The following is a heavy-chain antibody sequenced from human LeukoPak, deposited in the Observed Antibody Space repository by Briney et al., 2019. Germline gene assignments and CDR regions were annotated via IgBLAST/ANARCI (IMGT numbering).Heavy chain of an antibody. J-gene: IGHJ4*02. CDR2: INHSGST. V-gene: IGHV4-34*01. CDR3: ARHRAYAYAFYGGNPLDY. D-gene: IGHD4-23*01. Sequence: SETLSLTCGVYDGSFSGYSWSWIRQSPDKGLEWIGEINHSGSTNYNPSLQSRVTISIDTSKKQFSMMLSSVTAADTAVYYCARHRAYAYAFYGGNPLDYWGQGTVVPVSS. CDR1: DGSFSGYS.